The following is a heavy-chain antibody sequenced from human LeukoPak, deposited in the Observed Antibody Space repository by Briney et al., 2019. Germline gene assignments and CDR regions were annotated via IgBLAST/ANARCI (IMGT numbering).Heavy chain of an antibody. Sequence: SETLSLTCTVSGGSISSDYWSWIRQPPGKGLEWIGYIHYSGRTNYNPSLKSRITISVDTSKTQFSLKLSSVTAADTAVYYCATLRGSSSAVFDYWGQGTTVTVSS. J-gene: IGHJ4*03. CDR1: GGSISSDY. CDR2: IHYSGRT. D-gene: IGHD2-2*01. CDR3: ATLRGSSSAVFDY. V-gene: IGHV4-59*08.